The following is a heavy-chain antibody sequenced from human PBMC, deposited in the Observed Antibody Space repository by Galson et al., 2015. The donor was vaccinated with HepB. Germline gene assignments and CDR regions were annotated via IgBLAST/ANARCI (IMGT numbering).Heavy chain of an antibody. J-gene: IGHJ3*02. D-gene: IGHD5-12*01. CDR3: AHRASSGYPNAFDI. CDR1: GFSLSTSGVG. V-gene: IGHV2-5*01. Sequence: PALVKPTQTLTLTCTFSGFSLSTSGVGVGWIRQPPGKALEWLALIYGNDDKRYSPSLKRRLTITKDNSENQVVLTMTNMDPVDTATYYCAHRASSGYPNAFDIWGQGTTVTVSS. CDR2: IYGNDDK.